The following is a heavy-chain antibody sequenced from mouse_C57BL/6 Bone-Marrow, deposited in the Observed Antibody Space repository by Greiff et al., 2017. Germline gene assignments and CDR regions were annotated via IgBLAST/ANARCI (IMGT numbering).Heavy chain of an antibody. Sequence: QVQLQQSGAELVKPGASVKLSCKASGYTFTSYWMQWVKQRPGPGLEWIGEIDPSDSYTNYNQKFKGKATLTVDTSSSTAYMQLSSLTSEDSAVYYCARNWDDYWGQGTTLTVSS. CDR2: IDPSDSYT. CDR1: GYTFTSYW. J-gene: IGHJ2*01. D-gene: IGHD4-1*01. CDR3: ARNWDDY. V-gene: IGHV1-50*01.